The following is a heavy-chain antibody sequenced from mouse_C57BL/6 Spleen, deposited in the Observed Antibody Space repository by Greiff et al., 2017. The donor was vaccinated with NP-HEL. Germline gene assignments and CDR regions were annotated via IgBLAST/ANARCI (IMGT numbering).Heavy chain of an antibody. CDR3: ARGGYYGNEDY. D-gene: IGHD2-1*01. Sequence: VQLQQSGAELVKPGASVKISCKASGYAFSSYWMNWVKQRPGKGLEWIGQIYPGDGDTNYNGKFKGKATLTADKSSSTAYMQLSSLTSEDSAVYFCARGGYYGNEDYWGQGTSVTVSS. J-gene: IGHJ4*01. CDR1: GYAFSSYW. V-gene: IGHV1-80*01. CDR2: IYPGDGDT.